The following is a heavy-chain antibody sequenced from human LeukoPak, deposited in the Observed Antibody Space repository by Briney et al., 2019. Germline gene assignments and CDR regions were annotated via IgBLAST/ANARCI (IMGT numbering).Heavy chain of an antibody. V-gene: IGHV4-39*01. Sequence: SETLSLTCTVSGGSISSSSYYSGWIRQPPGSWLEWIGSIYYSGSTYYNPSLKSRVTISVDTSNNQFSLKLSSVTAADTAVYYCARQAGPIPPLIWGQGTMVTVSS. J-gene: IGHJ3*02. CDR3: ARQAGPIPPLI. CDR1: GGSISSSSYY. CDR2: IYYSGST.